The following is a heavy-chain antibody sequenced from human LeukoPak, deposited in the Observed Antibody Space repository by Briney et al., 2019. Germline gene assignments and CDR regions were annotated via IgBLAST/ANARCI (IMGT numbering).Heavy chain of an antibody. D-gene: IGHD3-10*01. CDR3: ASSYYA. Sequence: PSETLSLTCGVSGGSFSTFYWSWIRQPPGKGLEWIGEINHSGATSYNPFLKSRVNISVDTSNNQFSLKLTSVTAADSAVCYCASSYYAWGQGTLVTVSS. CDR2: INHSGAT. CDR1: GGSFSTFY. V-gene: IGHV4-34*01. J-gene: IGHJ5*02.